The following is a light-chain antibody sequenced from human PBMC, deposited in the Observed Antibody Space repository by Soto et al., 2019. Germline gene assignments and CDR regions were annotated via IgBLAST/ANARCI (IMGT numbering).Light chain of an antibody. Sequence: QSALTQPASVSGSLGQSITISCTGTTRDIAGYNYISWYQQIPGKAPKIMIYQVTIRPSGISNRFSGSKSGNTASLTISGLQAEVVADYYCTSFSSSTSRDVCATGPKATVL. V-gene: IGLV2-14*01. CDR1: TRDIAGYNY. CDR3: TSFSSSTSRDV. J-gene: IGLJ1*01. CDR2: QVT.